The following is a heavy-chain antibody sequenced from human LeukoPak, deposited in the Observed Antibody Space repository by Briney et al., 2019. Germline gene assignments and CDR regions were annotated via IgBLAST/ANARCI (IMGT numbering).Heavy chain of an antibody. CDR2: IIPIFGIA. D-gene: IGHD3-10*01. CDR1: VGTFISYA. V-gene: IGHV1-69*13. CDR3: VRVEGSGSGGWFDP. J-gene: IGHJ5*02. Sequence: SVKVSCKASVGTFISYAISWVRQAPGKGLEWMGGIIPIFGIANYAQKFQGRVTITADESTSTAHMELSSLRSEDTAVYYCVRVEGSGSGGWFDPWGQGTLVTVSS.